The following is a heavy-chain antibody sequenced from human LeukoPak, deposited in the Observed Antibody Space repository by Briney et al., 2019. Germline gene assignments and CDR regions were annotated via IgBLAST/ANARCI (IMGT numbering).Heavy chain of an antibody. D-gene: IGHD4-17*01. CDR2: ITGGHYPT. J-gene: IGHJ5*02. CDR3: TKDPNGDYVGAFDP. V-gene: IGHV3-23*01. Sequence: QTGGSLRLSCAASGFSFSSFAMTWVRQAPGKGLEWVSSITGGHYPTCNTDSVKGRFTISRDNSKNTLYLQMNSLRADDTAVYYCTKDPNGDYVGAFDPWGQGTLVTVSS. CDR1: GFSFSSFA.